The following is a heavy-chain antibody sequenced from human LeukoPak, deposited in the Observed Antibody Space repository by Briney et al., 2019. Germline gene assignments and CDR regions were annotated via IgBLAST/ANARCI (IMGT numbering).Heavy chain of an antibody. Sequence: ASVKVSCKASGYTFTGYYIHWVRQAPGQGLEWMGWINPKSGGTNYAQKFQGSVTMSRDTSISTAYMELRRLRSDDTAVYYCARPRSSWYSDAFDIWGQGTMVTVSS. D-gene: IGHD6-13*01. J-gene: IGHJ3*02. CDR1: GYTFTGYY. V-gene: IGHV1-2*02. CDR3: ARPRSSWYSDAFDI. CDR2: INPKSGGT.